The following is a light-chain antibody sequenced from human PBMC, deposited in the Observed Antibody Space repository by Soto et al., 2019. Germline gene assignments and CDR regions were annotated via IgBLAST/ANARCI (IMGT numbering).Light chain of an antibody. CDR3: QQYNNWPPWT. Sequence: IVMTQSPATLSLSPGERATLSCRASQSVSSSLDWYQQKPGQAPRLLIYGASTRDTGIPARFSGSGSETEFSLTISSLQSEDFAVYYCQQYNNWPPWTFGQGTKVEIK. V-gene: IGKV3-15*01. J-gene: IGKJ1*01. CDR1: QSVSSS. CDR2: GAS.